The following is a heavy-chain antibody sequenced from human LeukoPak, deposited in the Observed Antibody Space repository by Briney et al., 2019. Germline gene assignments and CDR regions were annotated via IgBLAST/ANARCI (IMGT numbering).Heavy chain of an antibody. CDR2: INPDGNKK. Sequence: GGSLRLSCAVSGLTFSSSWMDWVRQAPGKGLEWVASINPDGNKKYSADSVKGRFTISRDNAENSLYLQMNSLRAEDTAVYYCARGGVATNTGIDYWGQGTLVTVSS. V-gene: IGHV3-7*01. D-gene: IGHD5-12*01. J-gene: IGHJ4*02. CDR3: ARGGVATNTGIDY. CDR1: GLTFSSSW.